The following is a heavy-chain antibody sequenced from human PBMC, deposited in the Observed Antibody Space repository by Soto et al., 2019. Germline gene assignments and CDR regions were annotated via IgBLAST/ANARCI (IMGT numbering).Heavy chain of an antibody. CDR1: GYTFTSYG. D-gene: IGHD3-16*02. CDR3: ARDCVWGSYRYTEESLDY. CDR2: ISAYNGNT. Sequence: GASVKVSCKASGYTFTSYGISWVRQAPGQGLEWMGWISAYNGNTNYAQKLQGRVTMTTDTSTSTAYMELRSLRSDDTAVYYCARDCVWGSYRYTEESLDYWGQGTLVTVSS. J-gene: IGHJ4*02. V-gene: IGHV1-18*01.